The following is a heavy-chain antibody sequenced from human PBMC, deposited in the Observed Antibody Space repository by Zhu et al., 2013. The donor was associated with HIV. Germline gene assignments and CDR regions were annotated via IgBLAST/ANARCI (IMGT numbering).Heavy chain of an antibody. V-gene: IGHV4-38-2*01. CDR3: ARHAAAGTGXFDY. D-gene: IGHD6-13*01. Sequence: QVQLQESGPGLVKPSETLSLTCAVSGYSISSGYYWGWIRQPPGKGLEWIGSIYHSGSTYYNPSLKSRVTISVDTSKNQFSLKLSSVTAADTAVYYCARHAAAGTGXFDYVGPGNPGHRLL. CDR1: GYSISSGYY. CDR2: IYHSGST. J-gene: IGHJ4*02.